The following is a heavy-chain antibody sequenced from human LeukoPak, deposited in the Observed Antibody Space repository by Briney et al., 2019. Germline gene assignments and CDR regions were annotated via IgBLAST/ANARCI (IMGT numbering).Heavy chain of an antibody. D-gene: IGHD3-10*01. CDR2: INWNGGRT. Sequence: GGSLRLSCAASGFTFDDYGMNWVRQVPGKGLEWVSDINWNGGRTNYADSVKGRFTISRDNAKNCLYLQLSSLRAEDTALYYCARGRHYYASGSLVDYWGQGTLVTVSS. CDR1: GFTFDDYG. V-gene: IGHV3-20*04. CDR3: ARGRHYYASGSLVDY. J-gene: IGHJ4*02.